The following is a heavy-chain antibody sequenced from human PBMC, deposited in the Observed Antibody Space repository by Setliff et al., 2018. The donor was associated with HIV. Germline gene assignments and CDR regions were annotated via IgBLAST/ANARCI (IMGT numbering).Heavy chain of an antibody. Sequence: ASVKVSCKASGYTFTGYYMHWVRQAPGQGLEWMGWITPNSGGTNYAQKFQGRVTMTRDTSISTAYMELSRLRSDDTAVYYCARDNRTGYSGGWPLDYWGQGTVVTVSS. V-gene: IGHV1-2*02. D-gene: IGHD5-12*01. J-gene: IGHJ4*02. CDR3: ARDNRTGYSGGWPLDY. CDR1: GYTFTGYY. CDR2: ITPNSGGT.